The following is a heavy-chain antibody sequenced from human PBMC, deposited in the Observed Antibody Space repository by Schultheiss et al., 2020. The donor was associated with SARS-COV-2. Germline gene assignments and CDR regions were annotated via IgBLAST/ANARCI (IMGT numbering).Heavy chain of an antibody. CDR1: EYNFDNFW. Sequence: GESLKISCQVSEYNFDNFWISCVRQMPGKGLEWMGIIYPGDSDTRYSPSFQGQVTISADKSISTAYLQWSSLKASDTAMYYCARAPLSIAARPAGMDVWGQGTTVTVSS. V-gene: IGHV5-51*01. J-gene: IGHJ6*02. D-gene: IGHD6-6*01. CDR3: ARAPLSIAARPAGMDV. CDR2: IYPGDSDT.